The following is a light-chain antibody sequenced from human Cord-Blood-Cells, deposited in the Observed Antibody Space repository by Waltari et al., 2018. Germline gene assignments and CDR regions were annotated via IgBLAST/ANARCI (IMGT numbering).Light chain of an antibody. CDR1: SSDVGSYNL. Sequence: QSALTQPASVSGSLGQSITISCTGTSSDVGSYNLVSWYHQHPGKAPKLMIYEGSKRPSGVSNRFSGSKSGNTTSLPISGLQAEDEADYYCCSYAGSSSWVFGGGTKLTVL. V-gene: IGLV2-23*01. CDR3: CSYAGSSSWV. CDR2: EGS. J-gene: IGLJ3*02.